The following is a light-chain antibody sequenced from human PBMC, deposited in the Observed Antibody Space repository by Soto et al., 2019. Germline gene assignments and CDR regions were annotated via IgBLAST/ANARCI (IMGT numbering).Light chain of an antibody. V-gene: IGKV3-20*01. CDR2: ATS. J-gene: IGKJ1*01. Sequence: EIVLTQSPGTLSLSPGERATLSCRASQSVSSIYLAWYQQKPGQAPSLLIYATSSRATGIPDRFSGSGSGTDFTLTISRLEPEDFAVYYCQQYGSSPTWTFGQGTKVDIK. CDR3: QQYGSSPTWT. CDR1: QSVSSIY.